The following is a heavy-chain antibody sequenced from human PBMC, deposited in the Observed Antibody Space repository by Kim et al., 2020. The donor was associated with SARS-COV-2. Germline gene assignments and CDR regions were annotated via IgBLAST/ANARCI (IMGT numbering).Heavy chain of an antibody. J-gene: IGHJ4*02. V-gene: IGHV3-30*01. D-gene: IGHD6-6*01. CDR3: AREEGSSRIFDR. CDR2: K. Sequence: KSYAGSVKGRFTITRDNSKNTLCLKMNSMRAEDTAMYYCAREEGSSRIFDRWGQGPLVTVSS.